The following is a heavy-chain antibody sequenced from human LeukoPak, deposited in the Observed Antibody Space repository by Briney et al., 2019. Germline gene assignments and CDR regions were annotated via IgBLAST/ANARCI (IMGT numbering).Heavy chain of an antibody. J-gene: IGHJ4*02. CDR2: ISAYNGNT. V-gene: IGHV1-18*01. D-gene: IGHD3-22*01. Sequence: ASVKVSCKASGYTFTSYGISWVRQAPGQGLEWMGWISAYNGNTNYAQKLQGRVTMTTDTSTSTAYMELSRLRSDDTALYYCARVLNYYDSSGYYCYYFDYWGQGTLVTVSS. CDR3: ARVLNYYDSSGYYCYYFDY. CDR1: GYTFTSYG.